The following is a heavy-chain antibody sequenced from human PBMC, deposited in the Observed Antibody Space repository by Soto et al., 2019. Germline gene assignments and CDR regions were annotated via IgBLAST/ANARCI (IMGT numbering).Heavy chain of an antibody. Sequence: QAQLVQSGAEVKNPGSSVKVSCMSSAGTFNRYAINWVRQAPGHGLEWLGGLVPLFGTPNYAQKFQDRVTIAADESTNTTSMELRGLTSDDTAVYYCARQKRDTPMVPFYDWGQGTLVTVSS. J-gene: IGHJ4*02. CDR3: ARQKRDTPMVPFYD. CDR1: AGTFNRYA. V-gene: IGHV1-69*01. CDR2: LVPLFGTP. D-gene: IGHD5-18*01.